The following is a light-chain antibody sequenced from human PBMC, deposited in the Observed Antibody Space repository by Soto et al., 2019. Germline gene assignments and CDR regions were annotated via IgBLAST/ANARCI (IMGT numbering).Light chain of an antibody. V-gene: IGKV3-15*01. CDR1: QSVRNY. J-gene: IGKJ2*01. Sequence: EIVLTQSPGTLSLSPGGRAAVSCRARQSVRNYYLARYQRKPGQAPRLLIYDASTRATGVPARFSGSASGTEFTLTISSLQSEDFAVYYCQHYNYWPYTFGQGTKV. CDR2: DAS. CDR3: QHYNYWPYT.